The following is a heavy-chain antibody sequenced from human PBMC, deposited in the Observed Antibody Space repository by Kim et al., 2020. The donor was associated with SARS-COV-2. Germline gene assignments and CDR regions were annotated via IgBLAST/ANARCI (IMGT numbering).Heavy chain of an antibody. D-gene: IGHD3-10*01. Sequence: GGSLRLSCAASGFTFSDYYMSWILQAPGKGLEWVSYISSSSSYTNYADSVKGRFTISRDNAKNSLYLQMNSLRAEDTAVYYCAREFGESYYYYGMDVWGQGTTVTVSS. V-gene: IGHV3-11*06. CDR1: GFTFSDYY. CDR2: ISSSSSYT. J-gene: IGHJ6*02. CDR3: AREFGESYYYYGMDV.